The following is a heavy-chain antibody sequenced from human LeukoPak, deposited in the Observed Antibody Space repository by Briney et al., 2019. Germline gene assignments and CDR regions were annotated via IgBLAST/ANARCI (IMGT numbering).Heavy chain of an antibody. J-gene: IGHJ4*02. V-gene: IGHV3-21*01. Sequence: GESLRLSCAASGFTFSSYTMHWIRQAPGKGLEWVSSISGSNSYIFYADSVKGRFTVSRDNAKDSLYLQMNSLRAEDTAVYYCARALTTLTYEGYWGQGTLVTVSS. CDR3: ARALTTLTYEGY. D-gene: IGHD1-1*01. CDR2: ISGSNSYI. CDR1: GFTFSSYT.